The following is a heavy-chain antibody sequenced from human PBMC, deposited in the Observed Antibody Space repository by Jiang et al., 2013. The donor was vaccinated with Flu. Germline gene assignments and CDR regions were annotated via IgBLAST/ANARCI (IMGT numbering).Heavy chain of an antibody. CDR3: ATGFQGCGGDCYWPFDY. CDR1: GYTLTELS. Sequence: SGAEVKKPGASVKVSCKVSGYTLTELSMHWVRQAPGKGLEWMGGFDPEDGETIYAQKFQGRVTMTEDTSTDTAYMELSSLRSEDTAVYYCATGFQGCGGDCYWPFDYWGQGTLVTVSS. D-gene: IGHD2-21*02. J-gene: IGHJ4*02. V-gene: IGHV1-24*01. CDR2: FDPEDGET.